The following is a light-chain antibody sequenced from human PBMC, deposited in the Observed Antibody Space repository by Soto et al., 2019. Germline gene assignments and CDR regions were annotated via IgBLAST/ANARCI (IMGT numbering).Light chain of an antibody. V-gene: IGKV1-39*01. CDR1: QSISSY. CDR3: QQSYSTPLE. Sequence: DIQMTQSPSSLSASVGDRVTITCRASQSISSYLNWYQQKPGKAPKLLIYAASSLQSGVPSRFSGSGSGTDFTLTISSLQPEDFATYYYQQSYSTPLEFGQGTKV. CDR2: AAS. J-gene: IGKJ1*01.